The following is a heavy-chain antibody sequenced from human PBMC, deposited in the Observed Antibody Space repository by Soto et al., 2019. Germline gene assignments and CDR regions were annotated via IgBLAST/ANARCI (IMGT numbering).Heavy chain of an antibody. J-gene: IGHJ3*02. CDR3: ARDRQSSGWLDAFDI. CDR1: GFTVSSNY. D-gene: IGHD6-19*01. CDR2: IFTGGST. Sequence: EVQLVESGGRLVQPGGSLRLSCAASGFTVSSNYMSWVRQAPGKGLEWVSVIFTGGSTYYADSVKGRFTISRHSSMNTVYLQMDSLRAEDTAVYYCARDRQSSGWLDAFDIWGQGTMVTVSS. V-gene: IGHV3-53*04.